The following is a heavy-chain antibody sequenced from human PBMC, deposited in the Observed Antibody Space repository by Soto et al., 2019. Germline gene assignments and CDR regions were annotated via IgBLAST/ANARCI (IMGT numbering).Heavy chain of an antibody. Sequence: GASVKVSCKASGGTFSSYAISWVRQAPGQGLEWMGGIIPIFGTANYAQKFQGRVTITADESTSTAYMELSSLRSEDTAVYYCARDSGYSYGRYYFDYWGQGTLVTVS. J-gene: IGHJ4*02. CDR3: ARDSGYSYGRYYFDY. V-gene: IGHV1-69*13. CDR1: GGTFSSYA. D-gene: IGHD5-18*01. CDR2: IIPIFGTA.